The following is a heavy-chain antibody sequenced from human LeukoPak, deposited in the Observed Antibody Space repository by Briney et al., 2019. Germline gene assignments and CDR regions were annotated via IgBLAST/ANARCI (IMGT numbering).Heavy chain of an antibody. D-gene: IGHD3-10*02. CDR1: GFTFSSYE. V-gene: IGHV3-48*03. CDR3: AELGITMIGGV. J-gene: IGHJ6*04. Sequence: PGGSLRLSCAASGFTFSSYEMNWVRQAPGKGLEGVSHISSSCSTIYYADSVKGRFTISRDNAKNPLYLQMNSLRAEDTAVYYCAELGITMIGGVWGKGTTVTISS. CDR2: ISSSCSTI.